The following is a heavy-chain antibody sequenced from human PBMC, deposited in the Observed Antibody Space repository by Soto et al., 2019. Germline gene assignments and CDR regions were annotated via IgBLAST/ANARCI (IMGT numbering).Heavy chain of an antibody. CDR1: GFTFDDYA. CDR2: ISWNSGSI. J-gene: IGHJ3*02. V-gene: IGHV3-9*01. D-gene: IGHD6-6*01. Sequence: EVQLVESGGGLVQPGRSLRLSCAASGFTFDDYAMQWVRQAPGKGLEWVSGISWNSGSIGYADSVKGRFTISRDNAKNSLYLQMNSLRAEDTALYYCAKQTGRPRVPARGAFDIWGQGTMVTVSS. CDR3: AKQTGRPRVPARGAFDI.